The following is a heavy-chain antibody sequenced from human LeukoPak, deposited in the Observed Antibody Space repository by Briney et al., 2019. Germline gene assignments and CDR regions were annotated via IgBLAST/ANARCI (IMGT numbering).Heavy chain of an antibody. V-gene: IGHV3-23*01. CDR2: ISGSGGIT. Sequence: PGGSLRLSCAASGFTFSSYAMSWVRQAPGKGLEWVSAISGSGGITYYADSVKGRFTISRDNSKNTLYLQMSSLRAEDTAVYYCGKVRGYSGYDGFWHQGGPTDYWGRGTLVTVSS. CDR3: GKVRGYSGYDGFWHQGGPTDY. CDR1: GFTFSSYA. D-gene: IGHD5-12*01. J-gene: IGHJ4*02.